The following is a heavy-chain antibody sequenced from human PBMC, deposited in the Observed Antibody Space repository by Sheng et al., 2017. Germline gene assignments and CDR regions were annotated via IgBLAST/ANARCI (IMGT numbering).Heavy chain of an antibody. V-gene: IGHV5-51*01. J-gene: IGHJ4*02. CDR1: DTPFLLTG. Sequence: EVQLVQSGAEVKKPGESLKISCKALDTPFLLTGSAGCARCPAKAWSGWESSILVTLMPDTAPSFQGQVTMSADKSISTTYLQWSSLKASDTAKYFCARHGDSRLYGSGSYYNPLDHWGQGTLVTVSS. CDR2: SILVTLMP. CDR3: ARHGDSRLYGSGSYYNPLDH. D-gene: IGHD3-10*01.